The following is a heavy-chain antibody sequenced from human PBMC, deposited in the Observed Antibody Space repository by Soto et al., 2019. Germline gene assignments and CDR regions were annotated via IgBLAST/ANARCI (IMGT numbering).Heavy chain of an antibody. Sequence: GESLKISCKGSGYSFTSNWIGWVRQMPGKGLEWMGIIYPGDSDTRYSPSFQGQVTISADKSISTAYLQWSSLKASDTAMYYCARRRQQLIYGMDVWGQGTTVTVSS. CDR3: ARRRQQLIYGMDV. CDR1: GYSFTSNW. D-gene: IGHD6-13*01. CDR2: IYPGDSDT. J-gene: IGHJ6*02. V-gene: IGHV5-51*01.